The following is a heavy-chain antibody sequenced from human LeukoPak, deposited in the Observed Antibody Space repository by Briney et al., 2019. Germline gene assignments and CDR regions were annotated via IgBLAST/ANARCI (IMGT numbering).Heavy chain of an antibody. V-gene: IGHV3-23*01. CDR2: ISGSGGST. CDR3: AKVRGERPINYYDILTGYYNVFDY. Sequence: GGSLRLSCAASGFTFSSYAMSWVRQAPGKGLEWVSAISGSGGSTCYADSVKGRFTISRDNSKNTLYLQMNSLRAEDTAVYYCAKVRGERPINYYDILTGYYNVFDYWGQGTLVTVSS. J-gene: IGHJ4*02. CDR1: GFTFSSYA. D-gene: IGHD3-9*01.